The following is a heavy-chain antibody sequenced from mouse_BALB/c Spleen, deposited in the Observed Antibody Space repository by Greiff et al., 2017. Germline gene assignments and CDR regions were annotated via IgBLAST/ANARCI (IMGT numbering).Heavy chain of an antibody. CDR1: GFTFSDYY. J-gene: IGHJ3*01. CDR2: ISDGGSYT. D-gene: IGHD2-4*01. V-gene: IGHV5-4*02. CDR3: ARDGYYDEGFAY. Sequence: EVQGVESGGGLVKPGGSLKLSCAASGFTFSDYYMYWVRQTPEKRLEWVATISDGGSYTYYPDSVKGRFTISRDNAKNNLYLQMSSLKSEDTAMYYCARDGYYDEGFAYWGQGTLVTVSA.